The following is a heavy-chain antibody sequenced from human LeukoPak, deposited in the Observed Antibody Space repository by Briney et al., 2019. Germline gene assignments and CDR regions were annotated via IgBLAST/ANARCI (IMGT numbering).Heavy chain of an antibody. V-gene: IGHV4-59*10. CDR1: GGSFTSFY. J-gene: IGHJ4*02. D-gene: IGHD3-10*01. CDR3: ARYSGIYGHDY. Sequence: SETLSLTCAVSGGSFTSFYWSSIRQPAGKGLEWIGRFVMKRNTNYNPSFKSRASISVDKSKNQFSLKLTSLTAADTAVYYCARYSGIYGHDYWGQGTLDSVSS. CDR2: FVMKRNT.